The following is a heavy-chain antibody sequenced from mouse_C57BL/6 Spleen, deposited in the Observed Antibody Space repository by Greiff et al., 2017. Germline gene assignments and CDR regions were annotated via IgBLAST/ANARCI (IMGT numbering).Heavy chain of an antibody. CDR1: GFTFSDYG. CDR3: ASREIYYDYFGY. Sequence: EVMLVESGGGLVKPGGSLKLSCAASGFTFSDYGMHWVRQAPEKGLEWVAYISSGSSTIYYADTVKGRFTISRDNAKNTLFLQMTSLRSEDTAMYDCASREIYYDYFGYWGQGTTLTVSS. V-gene: IGHV5-17*01. CDR2: ISSGSSTI. J-gene: IGHJ2*01. D-gene: IGHD2-4*01.